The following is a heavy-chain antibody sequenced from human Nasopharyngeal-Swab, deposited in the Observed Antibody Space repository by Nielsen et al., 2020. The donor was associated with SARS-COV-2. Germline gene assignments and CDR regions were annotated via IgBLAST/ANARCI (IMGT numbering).Heavy chain of an antibody. CDR3: ARIKRYSSSSGADYYYGMDV. V-gene: IGHV2-26*01. Sequence: WGGQPPGKALEGRAHLFSNDEKSYSTTLKSRLTISKDTSKSQVVLTMTNMDPVDTATYYCARIKRYSSSSGADYYYGMDVWGQGTTVTVSS. D-gene: IGHD6-6*01. CDR2: LFSNDEK. J-gene: IGHJ6*02.